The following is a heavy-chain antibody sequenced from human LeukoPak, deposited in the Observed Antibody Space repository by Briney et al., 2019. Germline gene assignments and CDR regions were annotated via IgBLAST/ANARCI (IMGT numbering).Heavy chain of an antibody. D-gene: IGHD3-10*01. CDR1: GFTFSSYA. CDR2: ISGSGGST. CDR3: AKVFGELIVGNWFDP. J-gene: IGHJ5*02. Sequence: GGSLRLSCAASGFTFSSYAMSWVRQAPGKGLEWVSAISGSGGSTYYADSVKGRFTISRDNSKNTLYLQMNSLRAEDTAVYYCAKVFGELIVGNWFDPWGQGTLVTVSS. V-gene: IGHV3-23*01.